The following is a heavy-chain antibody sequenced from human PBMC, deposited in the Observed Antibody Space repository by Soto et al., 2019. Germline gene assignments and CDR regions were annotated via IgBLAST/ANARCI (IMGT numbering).Heavy chain of an antibody. CDR1: GGTFSSYA. D-gene: IGHD3-10*01. CDR2: IIPIFGTA. CDR3: AREYYYGSGSHDAFDI. J-gene: IGHJ3*02. Sequence: QVQLVQSGAEVKKPGSSVTVSCKASGGTFSSYAISWVRQAPGQGLEWMGGIIPIFGTANYAQKFQGRVTITADESTSTAYMELSSLRSEDTAVYYCAREYYYGSGSHDAFDIWGQGTMVTVSS. V-gene: IGHV1-69*01.